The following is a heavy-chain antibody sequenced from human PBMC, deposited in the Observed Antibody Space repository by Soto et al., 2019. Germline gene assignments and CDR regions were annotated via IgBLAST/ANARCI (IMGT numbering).Heavy chain of an antibody. Sequence: QVQLVQSGAEVKKPGASVKVSCKASGYTFTSYAMHWVRQAPGQRLEWMGWINAGNGNTKYSQKFQGRVTITRDTSASTAYMELSSLRSEDTTVYYCARPHFSSSYYFDYWGQGTLVTVSS. J-gene: IGHJ4*02. V-gene: IGHV1-3*01. CDR3: ARPHFSSSYYFDY. D-gene: IGHD6-13*01. CDR2: INAGNGNT. CDR1: GYTFTSYA.